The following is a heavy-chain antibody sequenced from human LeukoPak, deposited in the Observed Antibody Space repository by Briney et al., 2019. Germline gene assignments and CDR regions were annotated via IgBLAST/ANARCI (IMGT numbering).Heavy chain of an antibody. V-gene: IGHV1-2*02. D-gene: IGHD5-24*01. CDR2: INPNSGGT. CDR1: GYTFTGYY. CDR3: ARVTVDGYNYDY. J-gene: IGHJ4*02. Sequence: GASVKVSCKASGYTFTGYYMHWVRQAPGQGLEWVGWINPNSGGTNYAQKFQGRVTMTRDTSISTAYMELSRLRSDDTAVYYCARVTVDGYNYDYWGQGTLVTVSS.